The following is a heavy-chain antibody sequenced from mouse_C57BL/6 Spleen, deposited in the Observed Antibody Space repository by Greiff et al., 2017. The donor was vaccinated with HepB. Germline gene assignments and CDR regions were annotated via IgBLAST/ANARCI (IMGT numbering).Heavy chain of an antibody. CDR1: GFTFSDYG. J-gene: IGHJ4*01. CDR2: ISSGSSTI. Sequence: VQLKESGGGLVKPGGSLKLSCAASGFTFSDYGMHWVRQAPEKGLEWVAYISSGSSTIYYADTVKGRFTISRDNAKNTLFLQMTSLRSEDTAMYYCARGFSTVVAKGAMDYWGQGTSVTVSS. D-gene: IGHD1-1*01. V-gene: IGHV5-17*01. CDR3: ARGFSTVVAKGAMDY.